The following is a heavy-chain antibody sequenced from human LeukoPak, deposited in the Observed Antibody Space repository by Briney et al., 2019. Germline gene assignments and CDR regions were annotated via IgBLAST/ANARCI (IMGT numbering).Heavy chain of an antibody. CDR1: GGSISSYY. J-gene: IGHJ4*02. CDR2: IYDSGST. D-gene: IGHD2-15*01. Sequence: SETLSLTCTVSGGSISSYYWSWIRQPPGKGLEWIGYIYDSGSTNYNPSLKSRVTISVDTSKNQFSLKLTSVTAADTAVYYCARARVGNYFDYWGQGTLVTVSS. V-gene: IGHV4-59*01. CDR3: ARARVGNYFDY.